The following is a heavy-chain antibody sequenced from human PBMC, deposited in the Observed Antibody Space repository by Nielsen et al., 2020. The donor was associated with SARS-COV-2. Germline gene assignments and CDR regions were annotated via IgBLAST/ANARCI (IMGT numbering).Heavy chain of an antibody. Sequence: GESLKISCAASGFTFSSYAMSWVRQAPGKGLEWVSAISGSGGSTYYADSVKGRFTISRDNSKNTLYLQMNSLRAEDTAVYYCARDRGYYGSGSYYSGAFDIWGQGTMVTVSS. D-gene: IGHD3-10*01. CDR2: ISGSGGST. CDR1: GFTFSSYA. V-gene: IGHV3-23*01. CDR3: ARDRGYYGSGSYYSGAFDI. J-gene: IGHJ3*02.